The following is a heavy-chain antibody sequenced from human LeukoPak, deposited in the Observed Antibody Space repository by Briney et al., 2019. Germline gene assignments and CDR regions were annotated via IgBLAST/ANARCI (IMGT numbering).Heavy chain of an antibody. Sequence: SETLSPTCTVSGVSISNYDWSWIRRPPGKGLEWIGHIYYSGSTNYNPSLESRVTISVDRSKNQFSLKLNSVTAADTAVYYCARLDVWGQGTTVTVSS. CDR1: GVSISNYD. V-gene: IGHV4-59*08. J-gene: IGHJ6*02. CDR3: ARLDV. CDR2: IYYSGST.